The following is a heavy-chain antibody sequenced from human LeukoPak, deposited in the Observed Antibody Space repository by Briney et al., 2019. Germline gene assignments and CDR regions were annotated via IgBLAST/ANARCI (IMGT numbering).Heavy chain of an antibody. Sequence: GESLKISCKGSGYSFTSYWIGWVRQMPGKGLEWMGIIYPGDSDTRYSPSFQGQVTISADKSISTAYLQWSSLKASDTAMYYCARAIKGSGYDPYYYYMDVWGKGTTVTVPS. CDR1: GYSFTSYW. J-gene: IGHJ6*03. V-gene: IGHV5-51*01. D-gene: IGHD5-12*01. CDR2: IYPGDSDT. CDR3: ARAIKGSGYDPYYYYMDV.